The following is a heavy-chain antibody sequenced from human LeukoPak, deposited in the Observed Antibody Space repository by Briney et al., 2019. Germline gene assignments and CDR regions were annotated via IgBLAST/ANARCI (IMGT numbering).Heavy chain of an antibody. D-gene: IGHD1-7*01. CDR1: GFTFDDYA. J-gene: IGHJ3*02. CDR2: ISGDGGST. V-gene: IGHV3-43*02. CDR3: ANGDFSGTGTSSAFDI. Sequence: ARSLRLSCAASGFTFDDYAMHWVRQAPGKGREWVSLISGDGGSTYYADSVKGRFTISRDNSKNSLYLQMNSLRTEDTALYYCANGDFSGTGTSSAFDIWGQGTMVTVSS.